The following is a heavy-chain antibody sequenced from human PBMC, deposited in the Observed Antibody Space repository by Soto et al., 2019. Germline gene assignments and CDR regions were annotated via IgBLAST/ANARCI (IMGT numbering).Heavy chain of an antibody. V-gene: IGHV4-39*01. CDR1: GGSISSSSYY. CDR2: IYYSGST. CDR3: ARRYSSGYTNWFDP. Sequence: PSETLSLTCTVSGGSISSSSYYWVWIRHPPGKGLEWIGSIYYSGSTYYNPSLKSRVTISVDTSKNQFSLKLSSVTAADTAVYYCARRYSSGYTNWFDPWGQGTLVTVSS. J-gene: IGHJ5*02. D-gene: IGHD6-19*01.